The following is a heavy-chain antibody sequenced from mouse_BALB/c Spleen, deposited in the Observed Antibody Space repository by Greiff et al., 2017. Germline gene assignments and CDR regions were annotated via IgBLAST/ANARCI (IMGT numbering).Heavy chain of an antibody. CDR3: ARHGLYAMDY. Sequence: EVKLMDSGGGLVQPGGSRKLSCAASGFTFSSFGMHWVRQAPEKGLEWVAYISSGSSTIYYADTVKGRFTISRDNPKNTLFLQMTSLRSEDTAMYYCARHGLYAMDYWGQGTSVTVSS. CDR1: GFTFSSFG. CDR2: ISSGSSTI. V-gene: IGHV5-17*02. J-gene: IGHJ4*01.